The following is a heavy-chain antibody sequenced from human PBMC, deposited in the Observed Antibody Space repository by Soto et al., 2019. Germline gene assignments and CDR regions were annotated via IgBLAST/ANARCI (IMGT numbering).Heavy chain of an antibody. CDR1: GFTFSSYA. V-gene: IGHV3-23*01. J-gene: IGHJ4*02. D-gene: IGHD3-10*01. CDR3: AKASARITMVRGVADY. CDR2: ISGSGGST. Sequence: GGSLRLSCAASGFTFSSYAMSWVRQAPGKGLEWVSAISGSGGSTYYADSVKGRFTISRDNSKNTLYLQMNSLRAEDTAVYYCAKASARITMVRGVADYWGQGTLVTVSS.